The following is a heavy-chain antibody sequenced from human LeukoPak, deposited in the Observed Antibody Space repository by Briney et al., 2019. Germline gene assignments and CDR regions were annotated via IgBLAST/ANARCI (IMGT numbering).Heavy chain of an antibody. CDR2: ISSSSSYI. CDR1: GFTFSSYS. D-gene: IGHD1-14*01. V-gene: IGHV3-21*01. Sequence: GGSLRLSCAASGFTFSSYSMNWVRQAPGKGLEWVSSISSSSSYIYYADSVKGRFTISRDNAKNSLYLQMNSLRAEDTAVYYCARDPLNRAFDIWGQGTMVTVCS. CDR3: ARDPLNRAFDI. J-gene: IGHJ3*02.